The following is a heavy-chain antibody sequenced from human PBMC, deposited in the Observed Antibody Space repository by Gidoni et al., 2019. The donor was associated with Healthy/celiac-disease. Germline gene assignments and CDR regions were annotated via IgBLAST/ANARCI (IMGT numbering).Heavy chain of an antibody. CDR2: IKSKTDGGTT. CDR3: TTDWFGSSHPNNWFDP. J-gene: IGHJ5*02. Sequence: EVQLVESGGGLVKPGGSLRLSCAASGFTFSNAWMSWVRQAPGKGLEWVGRIKSKTDGGTTDYAAPVKGRFTISRDDSKNTLYLQMNSLKTEDTAVYYCTTDWFGSSHPNNWFDPWGQGTLVTVSS. CDR1: GFTFSNAW. D-gene: IGHD3-10*01. V-gene: IGHV3-15*01.